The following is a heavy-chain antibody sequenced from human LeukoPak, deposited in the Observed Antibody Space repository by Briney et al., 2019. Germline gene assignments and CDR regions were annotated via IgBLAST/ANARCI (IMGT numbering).Heavy chain of an antibody. Sequence: ASVKVSCKASGYTFTGYYMHWVRQAPGQGLEWMGWINPNSGGTNYAQKFQGRVTMTRDTSISTAYMVLSRLRSDDTAVYYCARARPLSSAMIVVVITTQFDYWGQGTLVTVSS. D-gene: IGHD3-22*01. V-gene: IGHV1-2*02. CDR3: ARARPLSSAMIVVVITTQFDY. CDR2: INPNSGGT. J-gene: IGHJ4*02. CDR1: GYTFTGYY.